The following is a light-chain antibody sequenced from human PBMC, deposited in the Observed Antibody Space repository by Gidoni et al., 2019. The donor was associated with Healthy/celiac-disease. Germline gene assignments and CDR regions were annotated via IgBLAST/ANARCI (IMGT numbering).Light chain of an antibody. V-gene: IGKV3-15*01. CDR1: QSVSSN. J-gene: IGKJ1*01. Sequence: EIVMTKSPATLSVSPGERAPPSCRASQSVSSNLAWYQQKPGQPPRLLIYGESTRATGIPARFSGSGSGTEFTLTISSLQSEDFAVYHCQQYNNWPPWTFXXXTKVEIK. CDR2: GES. CDR3: QQYNNWPPWT.